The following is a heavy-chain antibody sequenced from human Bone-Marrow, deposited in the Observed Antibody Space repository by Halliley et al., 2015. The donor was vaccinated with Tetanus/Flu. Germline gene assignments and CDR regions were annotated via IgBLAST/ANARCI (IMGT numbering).Heavy chain of an antibody. V-gene: IGHV3-11*01. D-gene: IGHD6-25*01. Sequence: SLRLSCVVSGFTFSDYYMTWIRQAPGKGLEWIAYMTSSGSSIYYADSVKGRFTISRDNAKNSLYLQMSSLRADDTALYYCARGDNEAPANNWGQGTLVTVSS. J-gene: IGHJ4*02. CDR2: MTSSGSSI. CDR3: ARGDNEAPANN. CDR1: GFTFSDYY.